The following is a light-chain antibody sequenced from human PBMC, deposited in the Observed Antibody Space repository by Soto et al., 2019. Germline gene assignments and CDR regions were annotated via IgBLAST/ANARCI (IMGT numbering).Light chain of an antibody. Sequence: DIQLTQSPSFLSASVGDRVTITCRASQGISTYLAWYQQKPGKAPKLLIYDASTLQSGVPSRFSGSGSGTEFTLTISSLQPEDLATYYCQQFNGYVALDFGGVTTV. CDR2: DAS. CDR3: QQFNGYVALD. CDR1: QGISTY. V-gene: IGKV1-9*01. J-gene: IGKJ4*01.